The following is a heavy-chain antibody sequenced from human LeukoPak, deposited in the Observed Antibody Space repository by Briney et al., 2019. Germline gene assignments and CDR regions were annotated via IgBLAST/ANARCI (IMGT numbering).Heavy chain of an antibody. CDR1: GFTFSSYS. Sequence: GGSLRLSCVGSGFTFSSYSMNWVRQAPGKGLEWVSSISSGRTYIYYADSVKGRFTISRDNAQNSLYLQMNSLRAEDTAVYYCARDPRGATVTSLKIDYWGQGTLVTVSS. D-gene: IGHD4-17*01. J-gene: IGHJ4*02. CDR2: ISSGRTYI. V-gene: IGHV3-21*01. CDR3: ARDPRGATVTSLKIDY.